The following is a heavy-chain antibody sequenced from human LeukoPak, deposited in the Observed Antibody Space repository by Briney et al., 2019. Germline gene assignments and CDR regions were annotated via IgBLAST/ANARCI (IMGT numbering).Heavy chain of an antibody. Sequence: GGSLRLSCAASGFTFSSYSMNWVRQAPGKGLEWVSYISSSSSYTNYADSVKGRFTISRDNAKNSLYLQMNSLKTEDTAVYYCATFWATTVVSGDSWGQGTLVTVSS. V-gene: IGHV3-21*05. CDR2: ISSSSSYT. D-gene: IGHD4-23*01. CDR3: ATFWATTVVSGDS. CDR1: GFTFSSYS. J-gene: IGHJ4*02.